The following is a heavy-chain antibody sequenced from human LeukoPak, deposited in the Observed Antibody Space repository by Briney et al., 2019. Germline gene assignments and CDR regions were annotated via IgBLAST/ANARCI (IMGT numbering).Heavy chain of an antibody. Sequence: GGSLRLSCAASGFTFRSYGISWVRQAPGKGLEWVSGISGSGGGTDYADSVKGRFTISRDNSKNTLYLQMNSLRDEDTAVYYCAKEISGGHWFSDAFDVWGQGTMVTVTS. CDR1: GFTFRSYG. V-gene: IGHV3-23*01. J-gene: IGHJ3*01. D-gene: IGHD1-26*01. CDR3: AKEISGGHWFSDAFDV. CDR2: ISGSGGGT.